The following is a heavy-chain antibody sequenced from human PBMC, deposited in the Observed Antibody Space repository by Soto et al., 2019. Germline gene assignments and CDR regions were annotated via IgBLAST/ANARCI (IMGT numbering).Heavy chain of an antibody. Sequence: GASVKVSCKASGGTFSSYAISWVRQAPGQGLEWMGGIIPIFGTANYAQKFQGRVTITADESTSTAYMELSSLRSEDTAVYYCAREREKRGNLYIRECSSTSCYYWFDPWGQGTLVTVSS. V-gene: IGHV1-69*13. D-gene: IGHD2-2*01. CDR1: GGTFSSYA. J-gene: IGHJ5*02. CDR3: AREREKRGNLYIRECSSTSCYYWFDP. CDR2: IIPIFGTA.